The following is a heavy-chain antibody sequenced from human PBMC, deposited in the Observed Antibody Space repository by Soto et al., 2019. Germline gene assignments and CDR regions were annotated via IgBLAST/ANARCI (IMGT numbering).Heavy chain of an antibody. D-gene: IGHD6-13*01. CDR1: GGSVSSGSYY. V-gene: IGHV4-39*01. Sequence: SETLSLTCTVSGGSVSSGSYYWGWIRQPPGKGLEWIGSIYYSGATYYNPSLRSRVTISVDTSKNQFSLKLSSMAAADTAVYYCARPMYRAAAGRPGALYAEYFQHWGQGSLVTVSS. J-gene: IGHJ1*01. CDR2: IYYSGAT. CDR3: ARPMYRAAAGRPGALYAEYFQH.